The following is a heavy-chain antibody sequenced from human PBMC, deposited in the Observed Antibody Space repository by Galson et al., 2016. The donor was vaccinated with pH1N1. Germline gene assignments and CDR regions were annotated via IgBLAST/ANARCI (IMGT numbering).Heavy chain of an antibody. CDR3: ARAAYGNYADYFDS. J-gene: IGHJ4*02. D-gene: IGHD4-11*01. CDR2: IIPIFGTA. Sequence: SVKVSCKASGGTFSSYAISWVRQAPGQGLEWMGRIIPIFGTANYAQKFQGRVMITADESTSTAYMWLSSLRSEDTAVYYCARAAYGNYADYFDSWGQGTLVTVSS. CDR1: GGTFSSYA. V-gene: IGHV1-69*13.